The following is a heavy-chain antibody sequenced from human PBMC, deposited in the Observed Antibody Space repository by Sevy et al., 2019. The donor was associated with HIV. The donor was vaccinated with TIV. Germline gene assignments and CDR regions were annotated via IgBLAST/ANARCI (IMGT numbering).Heavy chain of an antibody. Sequence: GGSLRLSCAASGFTFDDYAMHWVRQAPGKGLEWVSTLYDSGAAYYAVSVKGRFTVSRDNSKNTLYLQMNSLRAEDTAVYYCARTVVLVDGPRNWLDTWGQGTLVTVSS. CDR1: GFTFDDYA. CDR3: ARTVVLVDGPRNWLDT. D-gene: IGHD2-8*02. V-gene: IGHV3-23*01. J-gene: IGHJ5*02. CDR2: LYDSGAA.